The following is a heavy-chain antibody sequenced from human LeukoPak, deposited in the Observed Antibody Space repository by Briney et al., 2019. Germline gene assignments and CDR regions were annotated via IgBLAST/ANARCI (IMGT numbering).Heavy chain of an antibody. V-gene: IGHV1-69*05. CDR3: AKVLSPGTIFGVGRVMDV. J-gene: IGHJ6*03. CDR1: GGTFNTYA. D-gene: IGHD3-3*01. Sequence: ASVKVSCKASGGTFNTYAFIWVRLAPGQGLEWMGGIIPIFNTTTFAQKFQGRLTMTRDMFTSTDYMELTSLTSDDTAVYYCAKVLSPGTIFGVGRVMDVWGKGTTVTVSS. CDR2: IIPIFNTT.